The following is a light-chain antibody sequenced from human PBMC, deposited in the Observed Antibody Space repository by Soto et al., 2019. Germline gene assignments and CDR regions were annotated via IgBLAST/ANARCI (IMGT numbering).Light chain of an antibody. CDR1: QSISSSC. J-gene: IGKJ2*01. V-gene: IGKV3-20*01. Sequence: EIVLTQSPGTLSLSPGERATLSCRASQSISSSCLAWYQQKPGQAPRLLIYGASSRATGIPDRFSGRGSGTDFTLTIGRLEPEDFAVYLCQQYGSSPPYTFGQGTKLEIK. CDR3: QQYGSSPPYT. CDR2: GAS.